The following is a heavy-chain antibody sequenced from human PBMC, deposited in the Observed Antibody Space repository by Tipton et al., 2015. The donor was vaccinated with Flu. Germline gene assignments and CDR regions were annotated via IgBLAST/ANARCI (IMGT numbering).Heavy chain of an antibody. D-gene: IGHD3-3*01. CDR1: GGSISSGGYY. CDR2: IYYSGST. J-gene: IGHJ4*02. CDR3: ARGAYDFWSGYPTHYFDY. Sequence: LSCTVSGGSISSGGYYSSWIRQHPGKGLEWIGYIYYSGSTYYNPSLKSRVTISVDTSKNQFSLKLSSVTAADTAVYYCARGAYDFWSGYPTHYFDYWGQGTLVTVSS. V-gene: IGHV4-31*03.